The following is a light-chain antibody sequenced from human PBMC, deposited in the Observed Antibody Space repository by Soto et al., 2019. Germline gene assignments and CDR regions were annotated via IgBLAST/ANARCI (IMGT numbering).Light chain of an antibody. CDR2: EVS. V-gene: IGLV2-8*01. Sequence: QSVLTQPPSASGSPGQSVTISCTGTSSDVGGYNYVSWYQQHPGKAPKLMIYEVSKRPSGVPDRFSGSKSGNTASLTVSGLQAEDEADYYCRSYAGSNNDVIFGGGTKVTV. J-gene: IGLJ2*01. CDR3: RSYAGSNNDVI. CDR1: SSDVGGYNY.